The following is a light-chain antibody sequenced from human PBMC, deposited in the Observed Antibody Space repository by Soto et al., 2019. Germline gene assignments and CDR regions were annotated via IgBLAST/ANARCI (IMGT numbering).Light chain of an antibody. J-gene: IGKJ2*01. V-gene: IGKV3-20*01. CDR1: QGISSSY. CDR3: HQYSTSRYT. Sequence: EFVLTQSPGTLSLSPGEGATLSCRASQGISSSYLAWYQHKPGQAPRLLIYAASRRATGIPDRFSGSGSGTDFIITISRLEPEDFAVYYRHQYSTSRYTFGQGTKLEIK. CDR2: AAS.